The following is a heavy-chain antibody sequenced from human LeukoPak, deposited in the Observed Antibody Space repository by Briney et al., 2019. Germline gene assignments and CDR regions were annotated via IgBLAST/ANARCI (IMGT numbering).Heavy chain of an antibody. J-gene: IGHJ4*02. CDR1: GYTFTGYY. CDR3: ARGTYYYDSSGYYSLEY. CDR2: INPNSGGT. V-gene: IGHV1-2*06. D-gene: IGHD3-22*01. Sequence: ASVKVSCKASGYTFTGYYMHWVRQAPGQGLEWMGRINPNSGGTNYAQKFRGRVTMTRDMSISTAYMELSRLRSDDTAVYYCARGTYYYDSSGYYSLEYWGQGTLVTVSS.